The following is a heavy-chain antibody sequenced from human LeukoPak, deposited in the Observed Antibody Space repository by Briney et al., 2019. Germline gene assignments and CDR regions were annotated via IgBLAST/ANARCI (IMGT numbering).Heavy chain of an antibody. CDR2: ISSSSSTI. CDR1: GFTFSSYL. D-gene: IGHD3-9*01. V-gene: IGHV3-48*01. CDR3: ARESITIFGWDMDV. J-gene: IGHJ6*03. Sequence: GGSLRLSCAASGFTFSSYLMNWVRQAPGKGLEWVSYISSSSSTIYYADSVKGRFTISRDNAKNSLYLQMNSLRAEDTAVYYCARESITIFGWDMDVWGKGTTVTISS.